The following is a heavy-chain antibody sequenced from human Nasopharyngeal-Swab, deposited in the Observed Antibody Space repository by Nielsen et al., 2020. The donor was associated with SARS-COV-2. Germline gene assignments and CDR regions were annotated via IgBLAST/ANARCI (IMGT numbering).Heavy chain of an antibody. CDR3: ARLKHDWNYGGATYFDY. V-gene: IGHV3-23*01. CDR2: ISGSGTT. J-gene: IGHJ4*02. CDR1: GFTFSSYA. D-gene: IGHD1-7*01. Sequence: GESLKISCAASGFTFSSYAMSWVRQAPGKGLEWVSAISGSGTTYYADSVKGRFTISRDNSKNTLSLQMNSLRAEDTAVYYCARLKHDWNYGGATYFDYWGQGTLVTVSS.